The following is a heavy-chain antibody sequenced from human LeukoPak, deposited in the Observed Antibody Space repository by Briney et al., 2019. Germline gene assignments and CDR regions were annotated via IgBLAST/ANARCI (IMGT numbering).Heavy chain of an antibody. V-gene: IGHV3-30*02. D-gene: IGHD3-10*01. Sequence: PGGSLRLSCAASGFTFSSYGMHWVRQAPGKGLEWVAFIRYDGSNKYYADSVKGRFTISRDNSKNTLYLQMNSLRAEDTAVYYCAKDRGTMVRGPGRYFDYWGQGTLVTVSS. CDR1: GFTFSSYG. J-gene: IGHJ4*02. CDR2: IRYDGSNK. CDR3: AKDRGTMVRGPGRYFDY.